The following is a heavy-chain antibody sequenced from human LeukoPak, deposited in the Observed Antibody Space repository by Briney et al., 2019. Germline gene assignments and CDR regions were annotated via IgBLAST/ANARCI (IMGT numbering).Heavy chain of an antibody. Sequence: GGSLRLSCAASGFTFDSYAMSWVRQAPGKGLEWVSTIGRSGDTTYYADSVKGRFTISRDNSKYTLYLQTNSLRAEDTAIYYCANPKNEYSDRYNYFDPWGQGTLVSVSS. V-gene: IGHV3-23*01. D-gene: IGHD4-17*01. J-gene: IGHJ5*02. CDR1: GFTFDSYA. CDR2: IGRSGDTT. CDR3: ANPKNEYSDRYNYFDP.